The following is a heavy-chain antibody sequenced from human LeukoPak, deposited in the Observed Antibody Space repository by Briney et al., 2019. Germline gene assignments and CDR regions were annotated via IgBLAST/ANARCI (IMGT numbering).Heavy chain of an antibody. Sequence: GRSLRLSCAASGFNFDDFAMHWVRQVPGKGLEWVSGLSWNGADILYADSVKGRFTISRDNAKNSLYLQMNSLRTEDMALYYCVKGYCGTTSCYTNVFERWGQGTMVTVSS. V-gene: IGHV3-9*03. CDR2: LSWNGADI. CDR1: GFNFDDFA. CDR3: VKGYCGTTSCYTNVFER. D-gene: IGHD2-2*02. J-gene: IGHJ3*02.